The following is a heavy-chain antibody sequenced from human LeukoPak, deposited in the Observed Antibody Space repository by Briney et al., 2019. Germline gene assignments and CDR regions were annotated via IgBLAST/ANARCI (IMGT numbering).Heavy chain of an antibody. D-gene: IGHD6-13*01. CDR2: IRGSGITT. Sequence: GGSLRLSCAASGFTFSTYGMSWVRQAPGKGLEWVSAIRGSGITTYYADSVKGRFIISRDNSKNTVQLQMNSLRAEDTAVYYCAKIDAAMRTWGQGTLVTVSS. J-gene: IGHJ5*02. CDR3: AKIDAAMRT. V-gene: IGHV3-23*01. CDR1: GFTFSTYG.